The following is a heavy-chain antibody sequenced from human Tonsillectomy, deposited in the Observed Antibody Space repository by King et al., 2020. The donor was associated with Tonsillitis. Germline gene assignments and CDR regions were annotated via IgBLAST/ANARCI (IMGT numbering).Heavy chain of an antibody. D-gene: IGHD2-21*01. CDR1: RFTFSNFG. CDR3: AKDGGILWPRPPAGALDI. CDR2: ISYDENNK. V-gene: IGHV3-30*18. Sequence: QLVQSGGGVVQPGRSLRLSCAASRFTFSNFGMHWVRQAPGKGLEWVAVISYDENNKYYADSVKGRFTISRDNSKNTLYLQLNSLRAEDTAVYYCAKDGGILWPRPPAGALDIWGQGTMVTVSS. J-gene: IGHJ3*02.